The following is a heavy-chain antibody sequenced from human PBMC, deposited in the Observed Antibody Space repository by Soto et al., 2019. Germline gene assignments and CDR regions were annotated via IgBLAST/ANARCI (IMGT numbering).Heavy chain of an antibody. CDR2: ITGSSDYT. J-gene: IGHJ6*02. Sequence: QVQLVESGGGLVRPGGSLRLSCAASGFTFSDYYMTWIRQAPGKGLEWVSYITGSSDYTNYADSVKGRFTISRDNVKNSLYLQMNSLRAEATAVYYCAREYYYCMDVWGQGTTVTGSS. V-gene: IGHV3-11*05. CDR3: AREYYYCMDV. CDR1: GFTFSDYY.